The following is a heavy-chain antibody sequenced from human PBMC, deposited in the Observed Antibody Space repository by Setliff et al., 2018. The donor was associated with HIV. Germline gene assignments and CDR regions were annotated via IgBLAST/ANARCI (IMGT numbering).Heavy chain of an antibody. CDR2: IIPILGIA. D-gene: IGHD4-17*01. V-gene: IGHV1-69*10. Sequence: SVKVSCKASGGTFSSYAISWVRQAPGQGLEWMGGIIPILGIANYAQKFQGRVTITADESTSTAYMELSSLRSEDTAVYHCARVDGDPPHIFDYWGQGTLVTVST. CDR3: ARVDGDPPHIFDY. CDR1: GGTFSSYA. J-gene: IGHJ4*02.